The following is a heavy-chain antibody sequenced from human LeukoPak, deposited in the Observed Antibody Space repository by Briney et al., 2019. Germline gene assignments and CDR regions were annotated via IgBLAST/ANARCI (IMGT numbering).Heavy chain of an antibody. D-gene: IGHD5-12*01. CDR3: AKPPGFNTKWLSGRFFDS. V-gene: IGHV3-23*01. J-gene: IGHJ4*02. CDR1: GFSIGSQA. Sequence: PGGSLRLSCAASGFSIGSQAMSWVRQAPGQGLQWVSGFGGSDDSPHYAASVKGRFTISRDTSENILYLQMDSLRVDDTAVYYCAKPPGFNTKWLSGRFFDSWGQGTLVAVSS. CDR2: FGGSDDSP.